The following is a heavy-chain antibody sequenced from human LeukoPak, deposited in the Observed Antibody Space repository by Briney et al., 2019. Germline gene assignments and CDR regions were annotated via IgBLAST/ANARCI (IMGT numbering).Heavy chain of an antibody. Sequence: GGSQRLSCAASGFTFSSYAMSWVRQAPGKGLEWVSAISGSGGSTYYADSVKGRFTISRDNSKNTLYLQMNSLRAEDTAVYYCANCMDNDWYFDLWGRGTLVTVSS. J-gene: IGHJ2*01. D-gene: IGHD2-2*03. CDR2: ISGSGGST. CDR1: GFTFSSYA. V-gene: IGHV3-23*01. CDR3: ANCMDNDWYFDL.